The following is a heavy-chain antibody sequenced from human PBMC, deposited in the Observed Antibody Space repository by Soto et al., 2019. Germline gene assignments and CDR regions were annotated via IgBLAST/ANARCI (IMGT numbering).Heavy chain of an antibody. CDR2: ISSSSACI. CDR3: ARDNSSSWRAEYFQH. J-gene: IGHJ1*01. CDR1: GFGFSRYS. D-gene: IGHD6-13*01. Sequence: EVQLVESGGGLVKPGGSLRLSCAASGFGFSRYSMNWVRQAPGKGLEWVSCISSSSACIQYADSEKGRFTIFRDNAKNSLYLQRNSRRADDTAVYYCARDNSSSWRAEYFQHWGQGALVTVSS. V-gene: IGHV3-21*01.